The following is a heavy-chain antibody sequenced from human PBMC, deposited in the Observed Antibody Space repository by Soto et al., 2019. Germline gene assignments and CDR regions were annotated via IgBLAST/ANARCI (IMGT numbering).Heavy chain of an antibody. D-gene: IGHD2-21*01. CDR3: AKDHCGTATRYWGDAFDI. CDR1: GFTFSNSA. J-gene: IGHJ3*02. Sequence: GSLRLSCEASGFTFSNSAVTWVRQAPGKGLEWVSSISSTGGSTYYADSVKGRFSISRDNSKNTLYLEMSSLRAEDTAVYYCAKDHCGTATRYWGDAFDIWGQGTMVTVSS. V-gene: IGHV3-23*01. CDR2: ISSTGGST.